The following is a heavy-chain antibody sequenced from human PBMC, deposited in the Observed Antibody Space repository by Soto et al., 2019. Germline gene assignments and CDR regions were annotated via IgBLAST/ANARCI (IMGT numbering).Heavy chain of an antibody. CDR2: IYYSGIT. V-gene: IGHV4-30-4*01. CDR1: GGSISSGDYY. J-gene: IGHJ5*02. CDR3: ARERRGGYWFDP. Sequence: SETLSLTCTVSGGSISSGDYYWSWIRQPPGKGLEWIGYIYYSGITYYNPSLKSRVTISVDTSKNQFSLKLSSVTAADTAVYYCARERRGGYWFDPWGQGTLVSVSS.